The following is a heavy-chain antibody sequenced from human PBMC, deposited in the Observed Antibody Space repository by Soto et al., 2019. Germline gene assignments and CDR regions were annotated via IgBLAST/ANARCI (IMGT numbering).Heavy chain of an antibody. J-gene: IGHJ4*02. Sequence: AAAVKVSCKASGYIFTGYYMHWVRQAPGQGLEWMGWINPNSGDTNYTQKFQGWVTMTRDTSISTAYMELSRLRSDDTAVYYCAKYSMFRNSATSAVWKDYFNIWGQGTLVTVS. D-gene: IGHD1-26*01. CDR2: INPNSGDT. CDR3: AKYSMFRNSATSAVWKDYFNI. CDR1: GYIFTGYY. V-gene: IGHV1-2*04.